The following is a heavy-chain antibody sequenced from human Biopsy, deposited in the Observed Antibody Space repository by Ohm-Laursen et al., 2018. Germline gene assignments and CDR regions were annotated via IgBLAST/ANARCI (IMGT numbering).Heavy chain of an antibody. CDR2: ISYDGSKT. D-gene: IGHD2/OR15-2a*01. CDR3: AKDKGTFNFYYYGMDV. Sequence: SLRLSCAASGFTFSNSGMHWVRQAPGKGLEWVAAISYDGSKTDYGDSVKGRLNISRDNPKNTLDLQMSSLRVEDTAVYFCAKDKGTFNFYYYGMDVWGQGPTVTVSS. V-gene: IGHV3-30*18. J-gene: IGHJ6*02. CDR1: GFTFSNSG.